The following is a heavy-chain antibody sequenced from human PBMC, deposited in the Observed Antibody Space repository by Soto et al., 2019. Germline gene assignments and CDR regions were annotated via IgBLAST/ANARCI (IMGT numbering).Heavy chain of an antibody. J-gene: IGHJ4*02. V-gene: IGHV3-30*18. CDR1: GFTFSNSG. CDR3: AKEFHTWNYFDY. CDR2: ISYDGSNK. D-gene: IGHD1-20*01. Sequence: GGSLRLSCAVSGFTFSNSGMHWVRQAPGKGLEWVAVISYDGSNKYYADSVKGRFTISRDNSKNTLYLQMNSLRAEDTGLYYCAKEFHTWNYFDYWGQGTLVTVSS.